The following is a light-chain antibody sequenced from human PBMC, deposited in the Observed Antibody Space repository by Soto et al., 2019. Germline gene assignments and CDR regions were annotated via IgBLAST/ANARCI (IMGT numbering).Light chain of an antibody. CDR2: AAS. J-gene: IGKJ4*01. CDR1: QGIGGF. CDR3: PQLNSYSVN. Sequence: IQLTQSPSSLSASVGDRVTITCRASQGIGGFLTWYQQKPGKAPKLLIYAASSLQSGVPSRFSGSGSGTDFTVTIHSLQPEDFATYYCPQLNSYSVNFGGGTKVEIK. V-gene: IGKV1-9*01.